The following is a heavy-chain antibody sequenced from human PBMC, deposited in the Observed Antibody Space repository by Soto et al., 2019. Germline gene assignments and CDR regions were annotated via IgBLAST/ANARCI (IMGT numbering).Heavy chain of an antibody. V-gene: IGHV4-34*02. CDR1: GGSFSGYY. CDR3: AREGYYDIRRAFDI. D-gene: IGHD3-22*01. J-gene: IGHJ3*02. Sequence: QVQLQQWGAGVLKPSETLSLTCAVYGGSFSGYYWNWIRQPPGKGLEWIGDINHSGNTHYNPSLKSRATISVDTSKNQFSLKVTSVTAADTAVYYCAREGYYDIRRAFDIWGRGTLVTVSS. CDR2: INHSGNT.